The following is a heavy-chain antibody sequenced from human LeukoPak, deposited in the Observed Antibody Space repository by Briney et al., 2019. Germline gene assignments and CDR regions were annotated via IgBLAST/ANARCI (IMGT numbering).Heavy chain of an antibody. D-gene: IGHD3-10*01. CDR3: ARVLIGAMVR. V-gene: IGHV3-48*04. Sequence: PGGSLRLSCAASGFTFSSYSMNWVRQAPGKGLEWVSYISSSSSTIYYADSVKGRFTISRDNAKNSLYLQMNSLRAEDTAVYYCARVLIGAMVRWGQGTLVTVSS. CDR1: GFTFSSYS. CDR2: ISSSSSTI. J-gene: IGHJ4*02.